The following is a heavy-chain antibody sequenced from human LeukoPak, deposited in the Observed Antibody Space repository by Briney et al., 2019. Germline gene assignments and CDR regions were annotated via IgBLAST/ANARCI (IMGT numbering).Heavy chain of an antibody. CDR3: ARDGLNYYGSGRVYYYYGMDV. V-gene: IGHV3-72*01. Sequence: PGGSLRLSSAASGFTFSDHYMDWVRQAPGKGLEWVGRTRNKANSYTTEYAASVKGRFTISRDDSKNSLYLQMNSLKTEDTAVYYCARDGLNYYGSGRVYYYYGMDVWGQGTTVTVSS. CDR2: TRNKANSYTT. CDR1: GFTFSDHY. J-gene: IGHJ6*02. D-gene: IGHD3-10*01.